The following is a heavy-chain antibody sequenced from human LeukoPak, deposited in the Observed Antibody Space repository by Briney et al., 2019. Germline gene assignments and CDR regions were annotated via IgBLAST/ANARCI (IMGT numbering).Heavy chain of an antibody. CDR1: GDSLTGYY. Sequence: PSETLSLTCTVSGDSLTGYYWSWIRQSPGKALEWIGHIRTTGSTDNNPSLMGRATISVDASQNQFSLRLTSVTSTDTAVYYCARVPAFWGPGILVTVSP. J-gene: IGHJ4*02. CDR2: IRTTGST. V-gene: IGHV4-4*09. CDR3: ARVPAF.